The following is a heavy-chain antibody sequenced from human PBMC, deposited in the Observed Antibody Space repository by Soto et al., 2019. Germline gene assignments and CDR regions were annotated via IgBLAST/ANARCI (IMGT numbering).Heavy chain of an antibody. CDR2: IYYSGRT. CDR1: GVAISIYY. Sequence: PSETLSLTCTVSGVAISIYYWSWIRQPPGKGLEWIGYIYYSGRTNYNPSLKSRVTISVDTSKNQFSLKLRPVTAADTAVYYCARALIYSSGYNYFDYWGQGTLVTVSS. CDR3: ARALIYSSGYNYFDY. V-gene: IGHV4-59*01. J-gene: IGHJ4*02. D-gene: IGHD3-22*01.